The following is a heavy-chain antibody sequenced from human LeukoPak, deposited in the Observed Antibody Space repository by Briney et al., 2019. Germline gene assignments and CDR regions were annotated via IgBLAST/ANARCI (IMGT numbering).Heavy chain of an antibody. D-gene: IGHD6-13*01. CDR2: IYPGDSDT. Sequence: PGESLKISCKGSGYSFTDYWIGWVRQMPGKGLEWMGIIYPGDSDTKYSPSFQGQVTISADKSISTAYLQWNNLKASDTAVYYCARQDSTIWERFDYWGQGTLVTVSS. J-gene: IGHJ4*02. V-gene: IGHV5-51*01. CDR1: GYSFTDYW. CDR3: ARQDSTIWERFDY.